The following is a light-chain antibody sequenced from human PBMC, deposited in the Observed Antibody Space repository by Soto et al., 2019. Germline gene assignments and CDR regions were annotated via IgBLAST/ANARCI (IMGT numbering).Light chain of an antibody. J-gene: IGKJ1*01. CDR2: GAS. CDR3: QQYGGSPWT. V-gene: IGKV3-20*01. Sequence: EIVLRQSPGTLSLSPGERATLSCRASQSVSNSYLAWYQQKPGQAPRLLIYGASSRATGIPDRFSGSGSGTDFALTISRLEPEDFAVYHCQQYGGSPWTFGQGTKVDIK. CDR1: QSVSNSY.